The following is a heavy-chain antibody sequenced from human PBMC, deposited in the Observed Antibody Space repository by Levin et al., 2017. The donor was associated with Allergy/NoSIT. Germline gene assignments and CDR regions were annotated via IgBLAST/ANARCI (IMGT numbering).Heavy chain of an antibody. CDR1: GGSISSGGYS. CDR3: ARVAGYSYGYYFDY. CDR2: IYLSGSP. J-gene: IGHJ4*02. V-gene: IGHV4-30-2*01. D-gene: IGHD5-18*01. Sequence: SETLSLTCAVSGGSISSGGYSWSWIRQPPGKGVEWFGNIYLSGSPNDPPSLKGRVSVSVDRYKNQLSQKLIYVTAADTAVYYCARVAGYSYGYYFDYWGPGTLVTVSS.